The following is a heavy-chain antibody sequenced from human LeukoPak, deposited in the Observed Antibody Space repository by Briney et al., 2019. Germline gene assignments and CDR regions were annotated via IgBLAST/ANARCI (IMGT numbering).Heavy chain of an antibody. V-gene: IGHV4-59*01. CDR1: GGSISSYY. Sequence: SETLSLTCTVSGGSISSYYWSWIRQPPGKGLEWIGYIYYSGSTNYNPSLKSRVTISVDTSMNQFSLKLSSVTAADTAVYYCARAAGRGRFLDWFDPWGQGTLVTVSS. J-gene: IGHJ5*02. CDR2: IYYSGST. CDR3: ARAAGRGRFLDWFDP. D-gene: IGHD3-3*01.